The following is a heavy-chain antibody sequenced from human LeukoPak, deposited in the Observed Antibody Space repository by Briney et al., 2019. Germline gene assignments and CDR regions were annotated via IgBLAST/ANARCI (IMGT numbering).Heavy chain of an antibody. CDR2: INSDGSST. Sequence: GGSLRLSCAASGFTFSSYWMHWVRQAPGKGLVWVSRINSDGSSTSYADSVKGRFTISRDNAKNTLYLQMNSLRAEDTAVYYCARVYCSGGSCYSLPDYWGQGTLVTVSS. CDR3: ARVYCSGGSCYSLPDY. D-gene: IGHD2-15*01. CDR1: GFTFSSYW. J-gene: IGHJ4*02. V-gene: IGHV3-74*01.